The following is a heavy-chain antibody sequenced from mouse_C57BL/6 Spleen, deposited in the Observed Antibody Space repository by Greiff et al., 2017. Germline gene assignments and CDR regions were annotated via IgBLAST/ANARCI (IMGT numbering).Heavy chain of an antibody. Sequence: QVRLQQPGAELVMPGASVKLSCKASGYTFTSYWMHWVKQRPGQGLEWIGEIDPSDSYTNYNQKFKGKSTLTVDKSSSTAYMQLSSLTSEDSAVYYCAKKTAQALYFDYWGQGTTLTVSS. CDR2: IDPSDSYT. V-gene: IGHV1-69*01. CDR1: GYTFTSYW. D-gene: IGHD3-2*02. J-gene: IGHJ2*01. CDR3: AKKTAQALYFDY.